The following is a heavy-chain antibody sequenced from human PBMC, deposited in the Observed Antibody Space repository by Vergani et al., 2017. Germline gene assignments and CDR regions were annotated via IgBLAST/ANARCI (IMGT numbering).Heavy chain of an antibody. CDR3: VLEVAYYYDSSGLDAFDI. J-gene: IGHJ3*02. V-gene: IGHV4-39*07. Sequence: QLQLQESGPGLVKPSETLSLTCTVSGGSISSSSYYWGWIRQPPGKGLEWIGSIYYSGSTYYNPSLKSRVTISVDTSKNQFSLKLSSVTAADTAVYYCVLEVAYYYDSSGLDAFDIWGQGTMVTVSS. CDR1: GGSISSSSYY. D-gene: IGHD3-22*01. CDR2: IYYSGST.